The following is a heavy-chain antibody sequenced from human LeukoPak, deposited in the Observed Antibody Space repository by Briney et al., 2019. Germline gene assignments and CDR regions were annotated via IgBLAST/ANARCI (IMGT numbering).Heavy chain of an antibody. CDR3: ARGVDIVVVVAATGSYYFDY. D-gene: IGHD2-15*01. J-gene: IGHJ4*02. CDR1: GYTFTSYY. V-gene: IGHV1-46*01. Sequence: ASVKVSCKASGYTFTSYYMHWVRQAPGQGLEWMGIINPSGGSTSYAQKFQGRVTMTRDTSTSTVYMGLSSLRSEDTAVYYCARGVDIVVVVAATGSYYFDYWGQGTLVTVSS. CDR2: INPSGGST.